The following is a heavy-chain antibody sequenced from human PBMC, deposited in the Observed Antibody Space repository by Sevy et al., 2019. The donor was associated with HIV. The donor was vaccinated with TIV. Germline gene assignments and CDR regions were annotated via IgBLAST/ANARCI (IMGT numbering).Heavy chain of an antibody. CDR2: IYPGDSDT. Sequence: GESLKISCKCSGYSFTSYWIVWVRQMPGRGLEWMGIIYPGDSDTIYSPSFKGQVTISVDKSSSTAYLQWSRLKASDTAIYYCAKGARGTLPAYYYYGMDVWGQGTTVIVSS. J-gene: IGHJ6*02. V-gene: IGHV5-51*01. CDR1: GYSFTSYW. CDR3: AKGARGTLPAYYYYGMDV.